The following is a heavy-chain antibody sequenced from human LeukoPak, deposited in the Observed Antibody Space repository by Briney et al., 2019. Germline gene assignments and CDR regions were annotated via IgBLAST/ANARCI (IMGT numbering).Heavy chain of an antibody. V-gene: IGHV3-30*18. CDR3: AKAHIVVVTARAVDY. CDR1: GFTFSSYG. Sequence: PGGSLRLSCAASGFTFSSYGMHWVRQAPGKGLEWVAVISYDGSNKYYADSVKGRFTISRDNSKNTLYLQMNSLRAEDTAVYYCAKAHIVVVTARAVDYWGQGTLVTVSS. D-gene: IGHD2-21*02. J-gene: IGHJ4*02. CDR2: ISYDGSNK.